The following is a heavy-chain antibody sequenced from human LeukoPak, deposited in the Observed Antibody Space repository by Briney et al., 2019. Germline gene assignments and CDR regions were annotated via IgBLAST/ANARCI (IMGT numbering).Heavy chain of an antibody. D-gene: IGHD6-13*01. Sequence: SETLSLTCTVSGGSISSYYCSWIRQPPGKGLEWIGYIYYSGSTNYNPSLKSRVTISVDTSKNQFSLKLSSVTAADTAVYYCARHAGAAAGTPAFDYWGQGTLVTVSS. V-gene: IGHV4-59*08. CDR1: GGSISSYY. CDR2: IYYSGST. CDR3: ARHAGAAAGTPAFDY. J-gene: IGHJ4*02.